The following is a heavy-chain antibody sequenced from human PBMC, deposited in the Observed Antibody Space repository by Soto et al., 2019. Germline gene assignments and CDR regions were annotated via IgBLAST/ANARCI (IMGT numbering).Heavy chain of an antibody. CDR1: GFTFSSYA. V-gene: IGHV3-30-3*01. Sequence: QVQLVESGGGVVQPGRSLRLSCAASGFTFSSYAMHWVRQAPGKGLEWVAVISYDGSNKYYADSVKGRFTISRDNSKNKLYLQMNSLRAEDTAGYYCARELTGNYYYYGMDVWGQGTTVTVSS. D-gene: IGHD1-20*01. J-gene: IGHJ6*02. CDR2: ISYDGSNK. CDR3: ARELTGNYYYYGMDV.